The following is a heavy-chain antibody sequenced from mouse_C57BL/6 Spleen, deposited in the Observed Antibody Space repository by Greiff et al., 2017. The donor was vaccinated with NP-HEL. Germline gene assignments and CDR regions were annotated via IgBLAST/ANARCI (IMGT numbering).Heavy chain of an antibody. J-gene: IGHJ2*01. Sequence: QVQLKQPGAELVKPGASVKVSCKASGYTFTSYWMHWVKQRPGQGLEWIGRIHPSDSDTNYNQKFKGKATLTVDKSSSTAYMQLSSLTSEDSAVYYCAIPPLYYYGNDYFDYWGQGTTLTVSS. D-gene: IGHD1-1*01. CDR3: AIPPLYYYGNDYFDY. CDR1: GYTFTSYW. V-gene: IGHV1-74*01. CDR2: IHPSDSDT.